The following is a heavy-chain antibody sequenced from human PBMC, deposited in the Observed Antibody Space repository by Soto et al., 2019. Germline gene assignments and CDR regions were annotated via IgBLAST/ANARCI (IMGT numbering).Heavy chain of an antibody. CDR1: GGSFSGYY. J-gene: IGHJ6*03. CDR2: INHSGST. CDR3: ARGRNYYYYMDV. Sequence: QVQLQQWGAGLLKPSETLSLTCAVYGGSFSGYYWSWICQPPGKVLEWIGEINHSGSTNYNPSLKSRVTISVDTSKNQFSLKLSSVTAADTAVYYCARGRNYYYYMDVWGKGTTVTVSS. V-gene: IGHV4-34*01.